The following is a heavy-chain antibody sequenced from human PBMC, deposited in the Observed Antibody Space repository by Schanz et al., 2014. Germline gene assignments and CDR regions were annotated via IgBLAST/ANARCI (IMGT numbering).Heavy chain of an antibody. CDR1: TFTFSSDW. J-gene: IGHJ6*02. V-gene: IGHV3-21*04. CDR2: ISTSGTYM. D-gene: IGHD3-10*01. Sequence: EVQLAESGGGLVQPGGSLRLSCAASTFTFSSDWMSWVRQAPGKGLEWVSSISTSGTYMYIADSLKGRLTISRDDAKKSMYLQMNSLRAEDTAVYYCAKDGPGGSGSYSADGGMDVWGQGTTVTVSS. CDR3: AKDGPGGSGSYSADGGMDV.